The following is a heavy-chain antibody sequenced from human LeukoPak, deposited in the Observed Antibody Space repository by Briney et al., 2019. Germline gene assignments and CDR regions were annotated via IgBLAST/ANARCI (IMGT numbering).Heavy chain of an antibody. CDR2: FDPEDGET. CDR1: GYTFTGHY. V-gene: IGHV1-24*01. Sequence: ASVKVSCKASGYTFTGHYMHWVRQAPGKGLEWMGGFDPEDGETIYAQKFQGRVTMTEDTSTDTAYMELSSLRSEDTAVYYCVTLGWFGEAYGMDVWGQGTTVTVSS. D-gene: IGHD3-10*01. CDR3: VTLGWFGEAYGMDV. J-gene: IGHJ6*02.